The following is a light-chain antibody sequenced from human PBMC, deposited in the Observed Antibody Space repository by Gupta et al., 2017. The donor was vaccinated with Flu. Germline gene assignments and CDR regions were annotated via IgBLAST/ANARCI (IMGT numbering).Light chain of an antibody. CDR2: DVS. J-gene: IGLJ1*01. CDR1: SSDVGGYNY. Sequence: SITISCTGTSSDVGGYNYVSWYQQHPDKAPKLMIYDVSNRPSGVSTRFSGSKSGNTASLTISGLQAEDEADYYCSSYTTSRTYVFGTGTKVTVL. V-gene: IGLV2-14*04. CDR3: SSYTTSRTYV.